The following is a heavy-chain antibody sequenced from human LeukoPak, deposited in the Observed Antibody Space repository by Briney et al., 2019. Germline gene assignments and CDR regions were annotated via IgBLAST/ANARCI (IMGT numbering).Heavy chain of an antibody. J-gene: IGHJ3*02. CDR3: ARERLRYSSGWRYAFDI. V-gene: IGHV3-30*02. D-gene: IGHD6-19*01. Sequence: PGGSLRLSCAASGFTFSSYGMHWVRQAPGKGLEWVTFIRYDGSNKYYADSVKGRFTISRDNAKNSLYLQMNSLRAEDTALYYCARERLRYSSGWRYAFDIWGQGTMVTVSS. CDR1: GFTFSSYG. CDR2: IRYDGSNK.